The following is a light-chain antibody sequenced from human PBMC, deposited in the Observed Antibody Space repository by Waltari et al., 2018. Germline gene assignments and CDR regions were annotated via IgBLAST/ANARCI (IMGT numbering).Light chain of an antibody. V-gene: IGKV1-39*01. CDR2: GAS. J-gene: IGKJ2*01. CDR1: QDIKKD. Sequence: DIQMTQSPSSLSAFVGDRVTITCRASQDIKKDLHWYQGKPGKAPILLIYGASILRPGFPARFSGTGSGTDFTLTVSGVQPEDVATYYCQQSYRTPPYTCGQGTNVVI. CDR3: QQSYRTPPYT.